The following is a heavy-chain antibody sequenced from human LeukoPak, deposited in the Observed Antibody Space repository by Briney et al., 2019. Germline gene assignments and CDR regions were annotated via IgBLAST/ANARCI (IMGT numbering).Heavy chain of an antibody. CDR3: ARDIGLGEVATPIFDY. CDR1: GGTFSSYA. D-gene: IGHD5-24*01. CDR2: IIPILGIA. V-gene: IGHV1-69*04. J-gene: IGHJ4*02. Sequence: SVMVSCKASGGTFSSYAISWVRQAPGQGLEWMGRIIPILGIANYAQKFQGRVTITADKSTSTAYMELSSLRSEDTAVYYCARDIGLGEVATPIFDYWGQGTLVTVSS.